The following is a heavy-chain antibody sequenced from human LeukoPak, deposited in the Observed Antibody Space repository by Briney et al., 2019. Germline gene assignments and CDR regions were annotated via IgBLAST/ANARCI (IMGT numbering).Heavy chain of an antibody. Sequence: GGSLRLSCAASGLIFSNYAMSWVRQAPGKGLEWVSGITSGFTPHYADSVKGRFTISRDNSKNTFHLQMNSLRAEDTAVYYCVKDYSDLRVADVFFEYWGQGTLVTVSS. CDR1: GLIFSNYA. CDR3: VKDYSDLRVADVFFEY. J-gene: IGHJ4*02. V-gene: IGHV3-23*01. CDR2: ITSGFTP. D-gene: IGHD2-15*01.